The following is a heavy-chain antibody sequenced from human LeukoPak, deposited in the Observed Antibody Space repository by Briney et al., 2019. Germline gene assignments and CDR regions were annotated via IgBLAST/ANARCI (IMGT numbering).Heavy chain of an antibody. D-gene: IGHD2-2*02. Sequence: SETLSLTCAVHGGSFSGYYWSWIRQPPGKGLEWIGEINHSGSTNYNPSLKSRVTISVDTSKNQFSLKLSSVTAADTAVYYCARAGDCSSTSCYTGQLWFDPWGQGTLVTVSS. V-gene: IGHV4-34*01. CDR2: INHSGST. J-gene: IGHJ5*02. CDR3: ARAGDCSSTSCYTGQLWFDP. CDR1: GGSFSGYY.